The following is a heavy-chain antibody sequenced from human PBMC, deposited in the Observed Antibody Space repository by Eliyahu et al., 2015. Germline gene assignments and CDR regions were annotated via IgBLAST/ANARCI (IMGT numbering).Heavy chain of an antibody. V-gene: IGHV3-23*01. CDR2: ISGRGEST. J-gene: IGHJ4*02. CDR3: AKDQYFDN. Sequence: EVEMLESGGGLVQPGGSLRLSCAALGSPFGSYAMTWVRQAPGKGLEWVSTISGRGESTYYSDSVKGRFTISRDNSRNSLYLQMNSLRADDTAVYYCAKDQYFDNWGQGTLVTVSS. CDR1: GSPFGSYA.